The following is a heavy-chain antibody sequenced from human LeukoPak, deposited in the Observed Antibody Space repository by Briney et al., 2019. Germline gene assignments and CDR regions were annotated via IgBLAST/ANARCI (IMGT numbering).Heavy chain of an antibody. V-gene: IGHV1-2*02. D-gene: IGHD2-8*01. Sequence: ASVKVSCKASGYTFTGYYMYWVRQAPGQGLEWMGWINPTSGGTNYAQKLQGRVTMTTDTSTSTAYMELRSLRSDDTAVYYCARVNEGYCTNGVCPRRHFDYWGQGTLVTVSS. CDR3: ARVNEGYCTNGVCPRRHFDY. CDR1: GYTFTGYY. CDR2: INPTSGGT. J-gene: IGHJ4*02.